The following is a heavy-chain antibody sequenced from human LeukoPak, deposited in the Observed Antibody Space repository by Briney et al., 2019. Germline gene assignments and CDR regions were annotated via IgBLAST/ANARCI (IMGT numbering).Heavy chain of an antibody. D-gene: IGHD2/OR15-2a*01. CDR3: ARGQYSAFDI. V-gene: IGHV6-1*01. CDR2: TYRGSS. Sequence: SQTLSLTCAVCGDSVSGNIVAWNWIRQSPSRGLEWLGRTYRGSSYYAPSMKSRITISPATSKNQFSLRLNSVTPEDTAVYYCARGQYSAFDIWGQGTLVTVSS. CDR1: GDSVSGNIVA. J-gene: IGHJ3*02.